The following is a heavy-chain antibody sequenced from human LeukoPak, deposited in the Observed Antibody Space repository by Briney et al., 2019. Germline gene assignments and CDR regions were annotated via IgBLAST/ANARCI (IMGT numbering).Heavy chain of an antibody. CDR3: ASSLIRYNWNDGSDAFDI. Sequence: GESLKISCKGSGYSFTNYWIGWVRQMPGKGLEWMGIIYPGDSDTRYSPSFQGQVTISADKSISTAYLQWSSLKASDTAMYYCASSLIRYNWNDGSDAFDIWGQGTMVTVSS. J-gene: IGHJ3*02. D-gene: IGHD1-1*01. CDR2: IYPGDSDT. V-gene: IGHV5-51*01. CDR1: GYSFTNYW.